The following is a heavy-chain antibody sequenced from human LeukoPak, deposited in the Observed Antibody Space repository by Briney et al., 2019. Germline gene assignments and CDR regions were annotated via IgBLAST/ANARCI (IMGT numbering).Heavy chain of an antibody. D-gene: IGHD6-19*01. CDR2: INHSGST. V-gene: IGHV4-34*01. Sequence: SETLSLTCAVNGGSLSGYYWSWIRQPPGKGLEWVGEINHSGSTDDNPSLTSRVTMSVDTSKNQFSLKLSSVTAADTAVYYCARLDSGWYRYWGQGTLVIVSS. J-gene: IGHJ1*01. CDR3: ARLDSGWYRY. CDR1: GGSLSGYY.